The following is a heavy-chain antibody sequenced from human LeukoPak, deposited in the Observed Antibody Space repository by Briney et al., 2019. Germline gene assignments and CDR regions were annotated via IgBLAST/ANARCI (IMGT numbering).Heavy chain of an antibody. CDR2: INPDSGGT. CDR1: GYTISGYY. V-gene: IGHV1-2*02. D-gene: IGHD5/OR15-5a*01. J-gene: IGHJ4*02. Sequence: ASVKVSCKASGYTISGYYIHWVRQAPGQGLEWMGWINPDSGGTNYAQNFQGRVTMTRDTSISTAYMELYRLRSDDTAVYYCARYRGSVRSWFDFWGQGTLVTVSS. CDR3: ARYRGSVRSWFDF.